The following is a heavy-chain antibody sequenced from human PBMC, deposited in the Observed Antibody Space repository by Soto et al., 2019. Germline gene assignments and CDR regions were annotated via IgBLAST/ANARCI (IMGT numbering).Heavy chain of an antibody. CDR1: GGSISSGDYY. D-gene: IGHD4-4*01. Sequence: PSETLSLTCTVSGGSISSGDYYWSWIRQPPGKGLEWIGYIYYSGSTYYNPSLKSRVTISVDTSKNQFSLKLSSVTAADTAVYYCAIERVTRYYYYGMDVWGQGTTVTVSS. V-gene: IGHV4-30-4*01. J-gene: IGHJ6*02. CDR2: IYYSGST. CDR3: AIERVTRYYYYGMDV.